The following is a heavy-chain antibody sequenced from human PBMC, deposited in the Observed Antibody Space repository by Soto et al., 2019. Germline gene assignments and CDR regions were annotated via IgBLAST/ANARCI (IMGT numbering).Heavy chain of an antibody. CDR1: GGSFSYYY. J-gene: IGHJ4*02. CDR2: INHSGTI. Sequence: QVQLQQWGPGLLKPSETLSLTCSVNGGSFSYYYWSWIRQSPGKGLEWIGEINHSGTINFNPSLKSRFTISIDTSENQFSLTLRSVTAADTAIYYCASSFRGVSLDWGQGTLVTVSS. V-gene: IGHV4-34*02. D-gene: IGHD3-10*01. CDR3: ASSFRGVSLD.